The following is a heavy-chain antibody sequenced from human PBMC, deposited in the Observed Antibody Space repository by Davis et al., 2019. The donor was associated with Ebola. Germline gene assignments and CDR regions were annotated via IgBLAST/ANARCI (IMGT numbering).Heavy chain of an antibody. CDR3: ARISGYDPDY. V-gene: IGHV1-46*01. CDR1: GYTFTSYY. CDR2: INPSGGST. D-gene: IGHD5-12*01. J-gene: IGHJ4*02. Sequence: AASVKVSCKASGYTFTSYYMHWVRQAPGQGLEWMGIINPSGGSTSYAQKFQGRVTITADKSTSTAYMELSSLRSEDTAVYYCARISGYDPDYWDQGTLVTVSS.